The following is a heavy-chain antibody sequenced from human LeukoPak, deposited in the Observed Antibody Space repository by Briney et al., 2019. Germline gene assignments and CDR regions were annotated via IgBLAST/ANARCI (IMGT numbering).Heavy chain of an antibody. Sequence: GGSLRLSCAASGFTFSSYWMNWLRQAPGKGLEWVANVKQDGSEKYYVDSVKGRFTISRDNAKNSVFLQMNSLRAEDTAVYYCAPQTMILVLGGQGTLVTVSS. J-gene: IGHJ4*02. CDR1: GFTFSSYW. CDR2: VKQDGSEK. CDR3: APQTMILVL. V-gene: IGHV3-7*01. D-gene: IGHD3-22*01.